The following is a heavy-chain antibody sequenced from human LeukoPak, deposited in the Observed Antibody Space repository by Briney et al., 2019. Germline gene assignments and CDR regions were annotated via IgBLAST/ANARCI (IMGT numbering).Heavy chain of an antibody. Sequence: ASVKVSCKASGYIFTSYGITWVRQAPGQGPEWMGWIRAYNGNTNYVQKLQGRVTMTTDTSTSTAYMELRSLRSDDTAVYYCARTLILWFGEGDYFDYWGQGTLVTVS. CDR2: IRAYNGNT. V-gene: IGHV1-18*01. D-gene: IGHD3-10*01. J-gene: IGHJ4*02. CDR3: ARTLILWFGEGDYFDY. CDR1: GYIFTSYG.